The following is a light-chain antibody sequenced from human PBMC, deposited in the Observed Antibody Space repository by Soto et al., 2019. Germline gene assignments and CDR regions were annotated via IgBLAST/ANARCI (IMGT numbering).Light chain of an antibody. V-gene: IGKV3-20*01. CDR1: QSVSSSY. J-gene: IGKJ2*01. CDR3: QQYGSSPPMYT. Sequence: EIVLTQSPGTLSLSPGERATLSCRASQSVSSSYLAWYQQKPGQAPRLLIYGSSSWATGIPDRFSGSGSGTDFTLTISRLEPEYFAVYYCQQYGSSPPMYTFGQGTKLEIK. CDR2: GSS.